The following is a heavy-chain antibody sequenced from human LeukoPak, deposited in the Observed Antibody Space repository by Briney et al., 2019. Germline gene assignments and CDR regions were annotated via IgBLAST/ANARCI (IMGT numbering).Heavy chain of an antibody. CDR2: INPYNGET. CDR3: ARLRLGQFSSGFDY. V-gene: IGHV1-18*01. D-gene: IGHD3-16*02. CDR1: GYTFTSYD. Sequence: AASVTVSCKASGYTFTSYDINWVRQAPGQGLEWMGWINPYNGETNYAQKLQGRVTMTTDTSTSTAYMELRSLRSDDTAVYYCARLRLGQFSSGFDYWGQGTLVTVSS. J-gene: IGHJ4*02.